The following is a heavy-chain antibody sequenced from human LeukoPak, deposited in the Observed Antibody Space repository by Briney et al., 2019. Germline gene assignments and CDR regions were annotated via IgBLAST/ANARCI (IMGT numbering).Heavy chain of an antibody. Sequence: GRSLRLSCAASGFTFSSYAMHWVRRAPGKGLEWVAVISYDGSNKYYADSVKGRFTISRDNSKNTLYLQMNSLRAEDTAVYYCARGGYYSSSSLFVDYWGQGTLVTVSS. CDR2: ISYDGSNK. CDR1: GFTFSSYA. J-gene: IGHJ4*02. V-gene: IGHV3-30-3*01. D-gene: IGHD6-6*01. CDR3: ARGGYYSSSSLFVDY.